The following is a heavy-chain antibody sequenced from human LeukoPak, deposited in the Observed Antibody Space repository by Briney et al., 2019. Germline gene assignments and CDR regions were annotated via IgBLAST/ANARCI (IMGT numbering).Heavy chain of an antibody. CDR3: ARDRDWAFDY. J-gene: IGHJ4*02. Sequence: TGGSLRLSCAASGCTFRLYSMNWVRQAPGKGLEWLSYIRSTDGARAYAGSVKGRFTISRDDAKNSLYLQMNSLRDEDTAVYYCARDRDWAFDYWGQGTLITVSS. CDR1: GCTFRLYS. V-gene: IGHV3-48*02. D-gene: IGHD3-9*01. CDR2: IRSTDGAR.